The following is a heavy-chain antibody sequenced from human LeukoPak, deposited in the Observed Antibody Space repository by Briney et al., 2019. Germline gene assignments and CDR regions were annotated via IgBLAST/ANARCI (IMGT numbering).Heavy chain of an antibody. CDR1: GGSFSGYY. Sequence: SETLSLTCAVYGGSFSGYYWSWIRQPPGKGLEGIGYFHYSGSTNYNPSLKSRVTISVDTSKKQFSLKLSSVTAADTAVYYCARRHAYYYASGSYTIPNWFDPWGQGTLVTVSS. CDR2: FHYSGST. CDR3: ARRHAYYYASGSYTIPNWFDP. D-gene: IGHD3-10*01. J-gene: IGHJ5*02. V-gene: IGHV4-34*01.